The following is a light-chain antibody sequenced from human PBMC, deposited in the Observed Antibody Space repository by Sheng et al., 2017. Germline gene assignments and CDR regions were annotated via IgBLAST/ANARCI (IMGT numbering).Light chain of an antibody. CDR3: QAWDSSVI. Sequence: SYDLTQPPSMSVSPGQRVTITCSGDKLGDKSASWYQQRPGQSPVLLIYQNTKRPSGIPERFSGSNSGNTATLIISGTQAMDEADYYCQAWDSSVIFGGGTKLTV. J-gene: IGLJ2*01. V-gene: IGLV3-1*01. CDR2: QNT. CDR1: KLGDKS.